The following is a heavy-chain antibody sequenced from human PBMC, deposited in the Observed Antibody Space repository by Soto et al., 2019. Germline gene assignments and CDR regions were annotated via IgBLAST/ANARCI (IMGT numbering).Heavy chain of an antibody. CDR3: ARESQAYQLGPNFYYYSGMDV. J-gene: IGHJ6*02. D-gene: IGHD2-2*01. Sequence: ASVKVSCKASGYTFNIYGISWVRQAPGQGLEWVGWISAYNGYPHYASKLQDRVTLTTDTATNTAYMELRRLRSDDTAVYYCARESQAYQLGPNFYYYSGMDVWG. V-gene: IGHV1-18*04. CDR1: GYTFNIYG. CDR2: ISAYNGYP.